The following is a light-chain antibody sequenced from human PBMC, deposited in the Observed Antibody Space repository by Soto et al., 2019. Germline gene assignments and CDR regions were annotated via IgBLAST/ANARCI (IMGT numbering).Light chain of an antibody. Sequence: DIQMTQSPSSLSASVGDRVTITCRASQSISSYLNWYQQKPGKAPNLLISTASTLQSGVQSRFSGSGSVTDFTLTISSLQPEDFVTYYCQQSYSAPHTFGGGTKVEIK. CDR2: TAS. J-gene: IGKJ4*01. CDR1: QSISSY. V-gene: IGKV1-39*01. CDR3: QQSYSAPHT.